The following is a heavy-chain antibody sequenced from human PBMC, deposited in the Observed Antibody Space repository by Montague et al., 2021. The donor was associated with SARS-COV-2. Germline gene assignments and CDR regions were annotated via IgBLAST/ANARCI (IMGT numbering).Heavy chain of an antibody. Sequence: SETLSLTCTVSGGSITSYSWSWIRQPPGKGLEWIGYIYYSGSTNYNPSLKSRVTISVDTSKNQFSLKLSSVTAADTAVFYYAREGYYDSSGYYVHDAFDIWGQGTMVTVSS. J-gene: IGHJ3*02. CDR2: IYYSGST. CDR3: AREGYYDSSGYYVHDAFDI. D-gene: IGHD3-22*01. V-gene: IGHV4-59*01. CDR1: GGSITSYS.